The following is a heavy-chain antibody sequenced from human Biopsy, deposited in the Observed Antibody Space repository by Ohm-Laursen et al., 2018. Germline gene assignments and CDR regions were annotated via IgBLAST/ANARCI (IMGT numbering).Heavy chain of an antibody. CDR3: ARHDGNGPFALDS. V-gene: IGHV4-39*01. CDR1: GGSISSGSNY. CDR2: VYHSGTT. Sequence: ETLSLTCTVSGGSISSGSNYWAWIRQPPGKGLEWIGSVYHSGTTYYSPSLRSRITISVDTSKNQLSLKVTSVTAADTAAYYCARHDGNGPFALDSWGQGTLVTVSS. J-gene: IGHJ4*02. D-gene: IGHD5-24*01.